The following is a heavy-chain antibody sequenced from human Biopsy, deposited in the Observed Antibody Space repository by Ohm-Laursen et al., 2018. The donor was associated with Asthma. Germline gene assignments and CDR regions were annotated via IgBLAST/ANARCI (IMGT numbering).Heavy chain of an antibody. CDR1: SGSGGYMRSGNYY. J-gene: IGHJ6*02. CDR2: IYYSGTT. Sequence: SDTLSLTCSLSSGSGGYMRSGNYYWGWIRQPPGKGLEWIGSIYYSGTTYYNPSLESRVTVSKNTSKNQFSLKLTSVTAADTAVYYCVRGSSSWHHGPFHYYYGLDVWGQGTTATVSS. D-gene: IGHD6-13*01. CDR3: VRGSSSWHHGPFHYYYGLDV. V-gene: IGHV4-39*01.